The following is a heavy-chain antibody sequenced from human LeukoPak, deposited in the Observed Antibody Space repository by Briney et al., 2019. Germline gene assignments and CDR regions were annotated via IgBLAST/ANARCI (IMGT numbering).Heavy chain of an antibody. D-gene: IGHD6-13*01. CDR1: GFTFSDYY. CDR2: ISSSGSTT. J-gene: IGHJ6*02. CDR3: ARDQEGIAAASRDYGMDV. Sequence: PGGSLRLSCAASGFTFSDYYMSWIRQAPGKGLEWVSYISSSGSTTYYADSVKGRFTISRDNAKNSLYLQMNSLRAEDTAVHYCARDQEGIAAASRDYGMDVWGQGTTVTVSS. V-gene: IGHV3-11*01.